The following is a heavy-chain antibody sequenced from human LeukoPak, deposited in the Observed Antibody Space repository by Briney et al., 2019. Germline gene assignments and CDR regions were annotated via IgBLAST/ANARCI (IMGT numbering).Heavy chain of an antibody. V-gene: IGHV3-21*01. Sequence: GGSLRLSCAASGFTFRSYSMNWVRQAPGKGLEWVSSISSSSSYIYYADSVKGRFTISRDNAKNSLYLQMNSLRAEDTAVYYCARFYTMVRGVIMGMDVWGQGTTVTVSS. CDR3: ARFYTMVRGVIMGMDV. CDR2: ISSSSSYI. CDR1: GFTFRSYS. J-gene: IGHJ6*02. D-gene: IGHD3-10*01.